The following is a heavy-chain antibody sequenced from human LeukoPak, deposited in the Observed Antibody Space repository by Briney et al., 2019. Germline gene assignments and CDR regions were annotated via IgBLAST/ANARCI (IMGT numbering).Heavy chain of an antibody. Sequence: ASVNVSCKASGGTFSSYAISWVRQAPGQGREWMGGIIPIFGTANYAQKFQGRVTITADESTSTAYMELSSLRSEDTAVYYCASKDIVVVPAGDHYYYYGMDVWGQGTTVTVSS. D-gene: IGHD2-2*01. CDR1: GGTFSSYA. CDR2: IIPIFGTA. J-gene: IGHJ6*02. CDR3: ASKDIVVVPAGDHYYYYGMDV. V-gene: IGHV1-69*13.